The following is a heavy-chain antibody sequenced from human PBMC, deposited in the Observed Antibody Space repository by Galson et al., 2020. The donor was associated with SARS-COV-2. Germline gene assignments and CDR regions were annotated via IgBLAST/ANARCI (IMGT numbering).Heavy chain of an antibody. CDR3: ARDSFKYSSTSLVGYYYYYMDV. CDR1: GGTFSSYA. V-gene: IGHV1-69*13. CDR2: IIPIFGTA. Sequence: SVKVSCKASGGTFSSYAISWVRQAPGQGLEWMGGIIPIFGTANYAQKFQGRVTITADESTSTAYMELSSLRSEDTAVYYCARDSFKYSSTSLVGYYYYYMDVWGKGTTVTVSS. J-gene: IGHJ6*03. D-gene: IGHD6-13*01.